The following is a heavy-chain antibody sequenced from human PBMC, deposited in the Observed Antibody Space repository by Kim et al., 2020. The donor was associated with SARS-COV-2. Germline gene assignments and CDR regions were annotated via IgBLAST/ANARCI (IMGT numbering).Heavy chain of an antibody. J-gene: IGHJ4*02. CDR1: GYSISSGYY. CDR2: IYHSGST. D-gene: IGHD3-10*01. CDR3: ASRYYGSGSYYNPWYFDY. V-gene: IGHV4-38-2*02. Sequence: SETLSLTCTVSGYSISSGYYWGWIRQPPGKGLEWIGSIYHSGSTYYNPSLKSQVTISVYTSKNQFSLRLSSVTAADTAVYYCASRYYGSGSYYNPWYFDYWGQGTLVTVSS.